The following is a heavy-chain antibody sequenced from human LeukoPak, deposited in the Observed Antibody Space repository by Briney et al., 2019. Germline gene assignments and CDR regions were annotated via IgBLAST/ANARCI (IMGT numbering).Heavy chain of an antibody. CDR3: AHAPRAYCSGGSCYQNWFDP. Sequence: GASVKVSCKASGGTFSSYAISWVRQAPGQGLEWMGGIIPIFGTANYAQKFQGRVTITADESTSTAYMELSSLRSEDTAAYYCAHAPRAYCSGGSCYQNWFDPWGQGTLVTVSS. J-gene: IGHJ5*02. D-gene: IGHD2-15*01. V-gene: IGHV1-69*01. CDR2: IIPIFGTA. CDR1: GGTFSSYA.